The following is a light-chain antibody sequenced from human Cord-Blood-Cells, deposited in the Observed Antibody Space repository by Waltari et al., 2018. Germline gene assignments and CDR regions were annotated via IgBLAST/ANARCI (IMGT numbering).Light chain of an antibody. J-gene: IGKJ3*01. CDR2: AAS. CDR1: QSISSY. CDR3: QQSYSTLFT. V-gene: IGKV1-39*01. Sequence: DIQMTQSPSSLSASVGDRVTITCRASQSISSYLNWYQQKPGKAPKLLIYAASSLQSGVPSMFSGSGSGTDFTLTISILQPEDFATYYCQQSYSTLFTFGPATKVDIK.